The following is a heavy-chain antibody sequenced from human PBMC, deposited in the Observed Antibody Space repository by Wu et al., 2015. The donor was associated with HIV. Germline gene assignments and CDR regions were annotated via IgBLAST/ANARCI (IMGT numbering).Heavy chain of an antibody. CDR1: GYSFTGYY. CDR3: ASHIH. J-gene: IGHJ4*02. V-gene: IGHV1-2*02. CDR2: INPNSGVT. Sequence: QMQLVQSGAEVKKPGASVKVSCKSSGYSFTGYYMHWMRHAPGQGLEWMGWINPNSGVTNYAQKFQGRVSMTRDTSISTAYLELNRLTSDDTAVYYCASHIHWGQGTLVIVSS. D-gene: IGHD2-21*01.